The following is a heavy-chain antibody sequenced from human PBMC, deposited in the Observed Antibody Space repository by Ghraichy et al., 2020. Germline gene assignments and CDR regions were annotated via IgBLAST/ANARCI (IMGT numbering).Heavy chain of an antibody. CDR2: IRSKAYGGTT. CDR3: TRDGYSGSLESGGWFDP. Sequence: GGSLRLSCTASGFTFGDYAMSWFRQAPGKGLEWVGFIRSKAYGGTTEYAASVKGRFTISRDDSKSIAFLQMNSLKTDDTAVYYCTRDGYSGSLESGGWFDPWGQGTLVTVSS. CDR1: GFTFGDYA. D-gene: IGHD5-12*01. V-gene: IGHV3-49*03. J-gene: IGHJ5*02.